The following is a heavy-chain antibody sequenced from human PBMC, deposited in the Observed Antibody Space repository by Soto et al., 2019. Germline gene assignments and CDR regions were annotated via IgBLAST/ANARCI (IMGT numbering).Heavy chain of an antibody. CDR3: ARDTGNYFDY. V-gene: IGHV1-18*01. CDR1: GYTFNTYF. J-gene: IGHJ4*02. CDR2: ISPHNGNT. Sequence: HVQLVQSGGELKKPGASVKVSCNTSGYTFNTYFITWVRQAPGQGLEWMEWISPHNGNTNYAEKVQGRATMTADTITKTAYTELRKLRIDDTAVYYCARDTGNYFDYWGQATPVTVSS.